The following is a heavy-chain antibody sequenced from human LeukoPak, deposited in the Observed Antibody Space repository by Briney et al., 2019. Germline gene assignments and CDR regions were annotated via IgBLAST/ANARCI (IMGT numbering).Heavy chain of an antibody. CDR1: GGSISSNTW. CDR2: IYHSGST. CDR3: ARHLMVTNWFDP. Sequence: SETLSLTCAVSGGSISSNTWWSWVRQPPGKGLEWIGEIYHSGSTNYNPSLKSRVTISIDKSKNQFSLKLSSVTAADTAVYYCARHLMVTNWFDPWGQGTLVTVSS. J-gene: IGHJ5*02. V-gene: IGHV4-4*02. D-gene: IGHD3-10*01.